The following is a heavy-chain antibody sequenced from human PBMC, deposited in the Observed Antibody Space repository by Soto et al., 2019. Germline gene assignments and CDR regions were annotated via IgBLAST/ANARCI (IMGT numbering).Heavy chain of an antibody. V-gene: IGHV4-30-4*01. J-gene: IGHJ4*02. CDR2: IHYSGST. Sequence: QVQLQESGPGLVKPSQTLSLTCTVSGGSISSGDYYWSWIRQPPGKGLEWIGYIHYSGSTYYNPSFKRRVTISVDTSKNQSALKLSSVTAADTAVYYCARAQGSGFLVSWGQGTLVTVSS. D-gene: IGHD3-10*01. CDR3: ARAQGSGFLVS. CDR1: GGSISSGDYY.